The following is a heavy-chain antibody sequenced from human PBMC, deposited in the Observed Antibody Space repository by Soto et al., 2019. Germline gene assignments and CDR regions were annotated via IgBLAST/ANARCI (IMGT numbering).Heavy chain of an antibody. J-gene: IGHJ4*01. CDR1: GDIFDNYA. Sequence: SVKVSCKASGDIFDNYAISWVRQAPGQGLEWLGGISPVIGTTHYAQRFQGRLTITADRSTMTTYMELSGLKSEDTAIYFCARYYSGYDPALNVFDHWGHGTLVTVSS. V-gene: IGHV1-69*06. CDR2: ISPVIGTT. D-gene: IGHD5-12*01. CDR3: ARYYSGYDPALNVFDH.